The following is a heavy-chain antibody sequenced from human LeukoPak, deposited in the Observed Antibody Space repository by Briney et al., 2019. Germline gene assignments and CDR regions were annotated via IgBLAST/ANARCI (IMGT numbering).Heavy chain of an antibody. CDR3: AKDRGVFGVAYSLDY. Sequence: GGSLRLSCAASGFTFSSYGMHWVRQAPGKGLEWVSYIRYDGINEYYADSVRGRFTISRDISKKTLYLQMNSLRAEDTAVYYCAKDRGVFGVAYSLDYWGQGSLVTVSS. J-gene: IGHJ4*02. CDR2: IRYDGINE. D-gene: IGHD3-3*01. CDR1: GFTFSSYG. V-gene: IGHV3-30*02.